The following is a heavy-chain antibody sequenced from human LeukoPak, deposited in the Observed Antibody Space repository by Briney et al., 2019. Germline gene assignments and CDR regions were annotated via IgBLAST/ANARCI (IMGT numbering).Heavy chain of an antibody. J-gene: IGHJ4*02. D-gene: IGHD6-13*01. CDR3: AREVNSSTWRPLDF. Sequence: PSETLSLTCAVYGGSFSGYYWSWIRQPPGKGLEWIGEINHSGSTNYNPSLKSRVTMSVDTSKNQFSLKLTSMTAADTAVYYCAREVNSSTWRPLDFWGQGTLVTVSS. CDR2: INHSGST. CDR1: GGSFSGYY. V-gene: IGHV4-34*01.